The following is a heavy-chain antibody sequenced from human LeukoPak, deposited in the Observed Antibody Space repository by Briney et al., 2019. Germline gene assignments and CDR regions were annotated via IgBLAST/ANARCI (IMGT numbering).Heavy chain of an antibody. Sequence: PGGSLRLSCAASGFIISNYGMTWVRQAPGKGLEWVSSISGSGDSTYYADSVKGRFIISRGNSKNTLYLQMNSLRAEDTAVYYCAKDRPYSSSWYGAGDYWGQGTLVTVSS. D-gene: IGHD6-13*01. V-gene: IGHV3-23*01. J-gene: IGHJ4*02. CDR2: ISGSGDST. CDR1: GFIISNYG. CDR3: AKDRPYSSSWYGAGDY.